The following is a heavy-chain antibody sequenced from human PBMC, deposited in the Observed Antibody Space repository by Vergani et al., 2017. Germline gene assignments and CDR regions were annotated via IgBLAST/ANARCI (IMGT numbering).Heavy chain of an antibody. D-gene: IGHD5-12*01. J-gene: IGHJ3*02. Sequence: EVQLVESGGGLVQPGGSLRLSCAASGFTFSSYSMNWVRQAPGKGLEWVSYISSSSSTIYYADSVKGRFTISRDNAKNSLYLQMNSLRAEDTAVYYCARDHSGYDPHAAFDIWGQGTMVTVSS. CDR1: GFTFSSYS. CDR3: ARDHSGYDPHAAFDI. CDR2: ISSSSSTI. V-gene: IGHV3-48*01.